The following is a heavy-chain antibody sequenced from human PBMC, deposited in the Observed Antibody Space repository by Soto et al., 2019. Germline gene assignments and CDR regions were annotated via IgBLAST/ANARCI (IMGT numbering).Heavy chain of an antibody. V-gene: IGHV3-53*01. D-gene: IGHD4-17*01. CDR3: AGYGGNSV. J-gene: IGHJ4*02. CDR2: IYNDGNT. CDR1: GFPVSTNH. Sequence: EVQLVESGGGLTQPGGSLRLSCAVSGFPVSTNHVTWVRQATGKGLQWVSAIYNDGNTYYADSVTGRFPSSRDNSKNTAFRQMNSLGAEDTAVYYCAGYGGNSVWGQGTLVTVSS.